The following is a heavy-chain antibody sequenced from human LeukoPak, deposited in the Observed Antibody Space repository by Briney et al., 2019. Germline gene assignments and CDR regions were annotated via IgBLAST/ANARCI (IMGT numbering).Heavy chain of an antibody. V-gene: IGHV4-34*01. CDR1: GGSFSGYY. J-gene: IGHJ4*02. CDR3: ARGHRYCSSTSCLLGRAY. CDR2: INHSGST. Sequence: SETLSLTCAVYGGSFSGYYWSWIRQPPGKGLEWIGEINHSGSTNYNPSLKSRVTISVDTSKNQFSLKLSSVTAADTAVYYCARGHRYCSSTSCLLGRAYWGQGTLVTVSS. D-gene: IGHD2-2*01.